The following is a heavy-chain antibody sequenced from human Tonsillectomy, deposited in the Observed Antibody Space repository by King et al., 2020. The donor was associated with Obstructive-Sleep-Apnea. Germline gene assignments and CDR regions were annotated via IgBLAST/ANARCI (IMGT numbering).Heavy chain of an antibody. CDR2: ISWDGGST. D-gene: IGHD6-19*01. Sequence: VQLVESGGVVVQPGGSLRLCCVASGFTFDDYAMHWVRQAPGKGLEWVSLISWDGGSTYYADSVKGRFTISRDNSKNSLYLQMNSLRAEDTALYYCAKDSSVWSPTTFDYWGQGTLVTVSS. J-gene: IGHJ4*02. CDR3: AKDSSVWSPTTFDY. CDR1: GFTFDDYA. V-gene: IGHV3-43D*03.